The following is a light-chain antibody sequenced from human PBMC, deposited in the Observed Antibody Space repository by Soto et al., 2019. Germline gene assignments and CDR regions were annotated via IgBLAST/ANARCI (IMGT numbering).Light chain of an antibody. CDR2: GAS. V-gene: IGKV3-20*01. J-gene: IGKJ3*01. CDR1: ESIYINS. Sequence: EIVLTQSPGTLSLSPGESATLSCKASESIYINSFAWYYQKPGQPPRLLIYGASTRATSIPDRFIGSGSGTDFVLSIARLEVEDSGIYYCQQYGASPFTFGPGTRVYIK. CDR3: QQYGASPFT.